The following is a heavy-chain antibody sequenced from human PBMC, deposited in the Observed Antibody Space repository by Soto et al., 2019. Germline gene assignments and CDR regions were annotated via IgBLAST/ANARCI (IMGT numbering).Heavy chain of an antibody. D-gene: IGHD5-18*01. CDR2: ISAYNGNT. CDR1: GYTFTSYG. CDR3: ARGRELRFYYYMDV. Sequence: ASVKVSWKASGYTFTSYGISWVRQAPGQGLEWMGWISAYNGNTNYAQKLQGRVTMTTDTSTSTAYMELRSLRSDDTAVYYCARGRELRFYYYMDVWGKGTTVTVSS. J-gene: IGHJ6*03. V-gene: IGHV1-18*01.